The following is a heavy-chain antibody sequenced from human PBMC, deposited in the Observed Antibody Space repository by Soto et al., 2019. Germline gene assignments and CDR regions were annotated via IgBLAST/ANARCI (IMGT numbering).Heavy chain of an antibody. Sequence: QVQLVQSGPEVKKPGSSVKVSCKTSGDTFKKFAISWVRQAPGQGPEWMGGIIPMFGTTKYTQKIQGRVPFTADKSTGTAYMEPNRLVSEDTAPYFFARGVVPGAGAAPPYFHYGVDVWGQGTTVTVSS. CDR1: GDTFKKFA. CDR2: IIPMFGTT. CDR3: ARGVVPGAGAAPPYFHYGVDV. J-gene: IGHJ6*02. D-gene: IGHD6-6*01. V-gene: IGHV1-69*06.